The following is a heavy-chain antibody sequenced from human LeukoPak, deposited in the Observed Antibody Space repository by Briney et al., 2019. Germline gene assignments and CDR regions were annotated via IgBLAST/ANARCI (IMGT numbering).Heavy chain of an antibody. J-gene: IGHJ4*02. CDR1: GFTVSNNY. CDR2: IYSGGST. D-gene: IGHD6-19*01. Sequence: GGSLRLSCAASGFTVSNNYMNWVSQAPGKGLEWVSVIYSGGSTYYADSVKGRFTISRDNSKNTLYLQMNSLRAEDTAVYYCARGLKYSSGWYYFDYWGQGTLVIVSS. CDR3: ARGLKYSSGWYYFDY. V-gene: IGHV3-53*01.